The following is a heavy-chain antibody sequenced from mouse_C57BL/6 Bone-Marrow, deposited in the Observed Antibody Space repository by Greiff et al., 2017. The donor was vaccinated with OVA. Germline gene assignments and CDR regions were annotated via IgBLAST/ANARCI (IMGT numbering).Heavy chain of an antibody. CDR1: GYTFTSYC. Sequence: QVQLQQPGAELVMPGASVKLSCKASGYTFTSYCMHWVKQRPGQGLEWIGEIYPSDSYTNYNQKFKGKSTMTVDKSSSTAYMQLSSLTSEDSAVYYWARRLYYDCESFDYWGQGTTLTVSS. CDR2: IYPSDSYT. J-gene: IGHJ2*01. V-gene: IGHV1-69*01. CDR3: ARRLYYDCESFDY. D-gene: IGHD2-4*01.